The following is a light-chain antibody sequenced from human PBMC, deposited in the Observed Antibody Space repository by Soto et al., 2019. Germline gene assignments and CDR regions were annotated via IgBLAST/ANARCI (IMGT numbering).Light chain of an antibody. J-gene: IGKJ1*01. CDR1: QSILYSSNNKNY. V-gene: IGKV4-1*01. CDR3: HQYLDTPWT. Sequence: DIVMTQSPDSLAVSLGERATINCKSSQSILYSSNNKNYLAWYQQKPGQPPKLLIYWASTRESGVPDRFIGSGSGTDFTLTISSLQAEDVAVYSCHQYLDTPWTFGQGIKVEIK. CDR2: WAS.